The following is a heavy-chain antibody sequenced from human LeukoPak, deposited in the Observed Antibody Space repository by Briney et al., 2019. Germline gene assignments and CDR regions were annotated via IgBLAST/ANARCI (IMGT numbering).Heavy chain of an antibody. CDR2: INTNTGNP. D-gene: IGHD4-17*01. Sequence: ASVKVSCKASGYSFPMYAINWVRQAPGQGLEWMGWINTNTGNPTYAQGFTGRFVFSLDTSVSTAYLQISSLKAEDTAVYYCARGPVTTRQPYYYYMDVWGKGTTVTVSS. CDR3: ARGPVTTRQPYYYYMDV. V-gene: IGHV7-4-1*02. CDR1: GYSFPMYA. J-gene: IGHJ6*03.